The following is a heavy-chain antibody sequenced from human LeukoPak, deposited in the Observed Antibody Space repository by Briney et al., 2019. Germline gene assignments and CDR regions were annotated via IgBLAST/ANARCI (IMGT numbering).Heavy chain of an antibody. V-gene: IGHV1-69*05. Sequence: VASVKVSCKASGGTFSSYAISWVRQAPGQGLEWMGGIIPIFGTANYAQKFQGRVTITTDESTSTAYMELSSLRSEDTAVYYCARDDRGSYTFDYWGQGTLVTVSS. J-gene: IGHJ4*02. CDR3: ARDDRGSYTFDY. CDR1: GGTFSSYA. D-gene: IGHD1-26*01. CDR2: IIPIFGTA.